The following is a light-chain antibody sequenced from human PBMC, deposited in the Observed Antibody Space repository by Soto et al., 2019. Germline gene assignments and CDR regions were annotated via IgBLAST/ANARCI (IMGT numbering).Light chain of an antibody. CDR3: QQYGSSPYT. CDR1: QSVSSSY. V-gene: IGKV3-20*01. Sequence: EIVLTQSPGTLSLSPGERATLSCWASQSVSSSYLAWYQQKPGQAPRLLIYGASSRATDIPDRFSGSGSGTAFTLTISSLEPEDFPVYYCQQYGSSPYTFGQGTKLEIK. J-gene: IGKJ2*01. CDR2: GAS.